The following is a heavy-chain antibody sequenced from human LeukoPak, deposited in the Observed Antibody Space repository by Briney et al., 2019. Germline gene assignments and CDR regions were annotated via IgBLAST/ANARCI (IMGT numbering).Heavy chain of an antibody. CDR2: IYPGDSDT. CDR3: ARLGPSPYSSSRPFDY. CDR1: GYSFTSYW. D-gene: IGHD6-13*01. V-gene: IGHV5-51*01. J-gene: IGHJ4*02. Sequence: GESLKISCKGSGYSFTSYWIGWVRQMPGKGLEWMVIIYPGDSDTRYSPSFQGQVTISADKSISTAYLQWSSLKASDTAMYYCARLGPSPYSSSRPFDYWGQGTLVTVSS.